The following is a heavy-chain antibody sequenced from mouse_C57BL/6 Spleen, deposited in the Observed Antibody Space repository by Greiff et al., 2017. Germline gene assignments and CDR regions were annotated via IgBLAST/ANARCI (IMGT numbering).Heavy chain of an antibody. V-gene: IGHV1-55*01. CDR3: ASTVVATRYVDD. CDR2: IYPGSGST. CDR1: GYTFTSYW. D-gene: IGHD1-1*01. Sequence: QVQLQQPGAELVKPGASVKMSCKASGYTFTSYWITWVKQRPGQGLEWIGDIYPGSGSTNYNEKFKSKATLTVDTSSSTAYMQLSSLTSEDSAVYYCASTVVATRYVDDWGQGTTLTVSS. J-gene: IGHJ2*01.